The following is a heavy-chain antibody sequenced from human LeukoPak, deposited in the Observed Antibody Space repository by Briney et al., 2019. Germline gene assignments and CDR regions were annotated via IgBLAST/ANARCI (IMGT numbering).Heavy chain of an antibody. J-gene: IGHJ4*02. V-gene: IGHV4-59*02. D-gene: IGHD7-27*01. CDR2: IYYTGT. Sequence: KPSETLSLTCTVSGGSVTDYYWSRIRQSPGKGLEWIGYIYYTGTSYNPSLKSRVTISADTSKNQFSLKLISVTAADTAVYYCASRKLGNDYWGQGTLVTVSS. CDR3: ASRKLGNDY. CDR1: GGSVTDYY.